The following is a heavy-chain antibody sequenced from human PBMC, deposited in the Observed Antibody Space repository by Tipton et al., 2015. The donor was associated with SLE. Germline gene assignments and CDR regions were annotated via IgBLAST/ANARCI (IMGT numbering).Heavy chain of an antibody. CDR3: AKDGGAATYSRGPSFDY. CDR1: GYTFTGYY. J-gene: IGHJ4*02. V-gene: IGHV1-2*02. Sequence: QLVQSGPEVKKPGASVKVSCKASGYTFTGYYMHWVRQAPGQGLEWMGWINPNSGGTNYAQKFQGRVTITTDESTSTAYMELSSLRSEDTAVYYCAKDGGAATYSRGPSFDYWGQGTLVTVSS. CDR2: INPNSGGT. D-gene: IGHD3-16*01.